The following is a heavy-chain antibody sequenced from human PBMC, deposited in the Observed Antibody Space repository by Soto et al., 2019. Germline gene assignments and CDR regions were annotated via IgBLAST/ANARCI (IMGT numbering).Heavy chain of an antibody. D-gene: IGHD3-3*01. CDR2: ISGSGGST. CDR3: ASPSVLGFWSGYYTGGDFDY. V-gene: IGHV3-23*01. CDR1: GFTFSSYA. Sequence: GGSLRLSCAASGFTFSSYAMSWVRQAPGKGLEWVSAISGSGGSTYYADSVKGRFTISRDNSKNTLYLQMNSLRAEDTAVYYCASPSVLGFWSGYYTGGDFDYWGQGTLVTVSS. J-gene: IGHJ4*02.